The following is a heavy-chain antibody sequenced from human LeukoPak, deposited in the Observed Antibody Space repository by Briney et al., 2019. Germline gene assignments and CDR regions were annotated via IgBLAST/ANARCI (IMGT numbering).Heavy chain of an antibody. CDR3: ARGSYYDFWSGYRERPGFDY. J-gene: IGHJ4*02. D-gene: IGHD3-3*01. CDR1: GYTFTGYY. V-gene: IGHV1-2*02. Sequence: ASVKVSCKASGYTFTGYYMHWVRQAPGQGLEWMGWINPNSGGTNYAQKFQGRVTMTRDTSISTAYMELSRLRSDDTAVYYCARGSYYDFWSGYRERPGFDYWGQGTLVTVSS. CDR2: INPNSGGT.